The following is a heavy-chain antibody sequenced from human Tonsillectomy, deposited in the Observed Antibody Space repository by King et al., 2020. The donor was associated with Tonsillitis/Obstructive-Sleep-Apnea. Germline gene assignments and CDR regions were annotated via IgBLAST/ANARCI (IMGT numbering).Heavy chain of an antibody. D-gene: IGHD6-13*01. J-gene: IGHJ6*02. CDR3: ARVPADSSSWYKTTYYYSGMDV. V-gene: IGHV4-4*07. CDR2: IYTSGST. CDR1: GGSISSYY. Sequence: QLQESGPGLVKPSETLSLTCTVSGGSISSYYWSWLRQPAGKGLEWIGRIYTSGSTNYNPSLKSRVTMSVDTSKNQFSLKLSSVTAADTAVYYCARVPADSSSWYKTTYYYSGMDVWGQGTTFTVSS.